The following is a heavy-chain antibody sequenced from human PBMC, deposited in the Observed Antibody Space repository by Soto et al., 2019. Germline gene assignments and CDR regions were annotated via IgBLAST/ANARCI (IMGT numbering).Heavy chain of an antibody. CDR3: ARDIVATINIYYYYGMDV. CDR2: INPSGGST. D-gene: IGHD5-12*01. CDR1: GYTFTSYY. Sequence: ASVKVSCKASGYTFTSYYMHWVRQAPGQGLEWMGIINPSGGSTSHAQKFQGRVTMTRDTSTSTVYMELSSLRSEDTAVYYCARDIVATINIYYYYGMDVWGQGTTVTVSS. V-gene: IGHV1-46*01. J-gene: IGHJ6*02.